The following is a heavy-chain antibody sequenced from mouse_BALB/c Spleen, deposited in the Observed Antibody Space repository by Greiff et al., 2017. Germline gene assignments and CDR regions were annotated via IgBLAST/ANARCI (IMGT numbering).Heavy chain of an antibody. CDR3: ARGRGYYYGSSWTWFAY. CDR2: ISSGGST. V-gene: IGHV5-6-5*01. D-gene: IGHD1-1*01. CDR1: GFTFSSYA. Sequence: EVQLVESGGGLVKPGGSLKLSCAASGFTFSSYAMSWVRQTPEKRLEWVASISSGGSTYYPDSVKGRFTISRDNARNILYLQMSSLRSEDTAMYYCARGRGYYYGSSWTWFAYWGQGTLVTVSA. J-gene: IGHJ3*01.